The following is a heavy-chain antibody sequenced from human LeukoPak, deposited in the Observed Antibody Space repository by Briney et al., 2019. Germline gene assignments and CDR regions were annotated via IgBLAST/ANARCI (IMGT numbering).Heavy chain of an antibody. Sequence: GESLKISCKASGYTFTGYYMHWLRHAPGQGLEWMGWINPNSGATNYAQKFQGRVTLTRDTSISTAYMELNRLTSDDTAVFYCARAIFVGYSGFDYWGQGTLITVSS. CDR2: INPNSGAT. J-gene: IGHJ4*02. CDR3: ARAIFVGYSGFDY. V-gene: IGHV1-2*02. D-gene: IGHD1-26*01. CDR1: GYTFTGYY.